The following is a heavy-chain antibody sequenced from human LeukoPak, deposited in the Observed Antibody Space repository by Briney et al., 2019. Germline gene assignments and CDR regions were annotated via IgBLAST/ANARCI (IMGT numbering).Heavy chain of an antibody. J-gene: IGHJ4*02. D-gene: IGHD4-17*01. Sequence: PSETLSLTCTVSGGSISSYYWSWVRQAPGKGLEWVSSISSSADNTYHADSVKGRFTISRDNSKNTLYLQMNSLRAEDTALYYCAKLTTWNTHYPIDYWGQGTLVTVSS. CDR3: AKLTTWNTHYPIDY. CDR2: ISSSADNT. V-gene: IGHV3-23*01. CDR1: GGSISSYY.